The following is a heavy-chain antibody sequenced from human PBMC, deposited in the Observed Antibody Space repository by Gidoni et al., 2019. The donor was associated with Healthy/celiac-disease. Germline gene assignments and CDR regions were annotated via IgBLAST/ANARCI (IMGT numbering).Heavy chain of an antibody. CDR1: GYTFTSYG. V-gene: IGHV1-18*01. CDR3: ARDRDLYDFWSGSLAPFDY. CDR2: ISAYNGNT. Sequence: QVQLVQSGAEVKKPGASVKVSCKASGYTFTSYGIRWVRQAPGQGLEWMGWISAYNGNTNYAQKLQGRVTMTTDTATSTAYMELRSLRSDDTAVYYCARDRDLYDFWSGSLAPFDYWGQGTLVTVSS. D-gene: IGHD3-3*01. J-gene: IGHJ4*02.